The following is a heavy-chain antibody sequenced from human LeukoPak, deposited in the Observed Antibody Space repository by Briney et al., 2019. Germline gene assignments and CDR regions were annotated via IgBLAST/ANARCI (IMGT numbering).Heavy chain of an antibody. Sequence: ASVKVSCKASGYTFTGYYMHWVRQAPGQGLGWMGWINPNSGGTNYAQKFQGRVTMTRDTSISTAYMELSRLRSDDAAVYYCARVRYYYDSSGYYFDYWGQGTLVTVSS. D-gene: IGHD3-22*01. CDR2: INPNSGGT. J-gene: IGHJ4*02. CDR3: ARVRYYYDSSGYYFDY. V-gene: IGHV1-2*02. CDR1: GYTFTGYY.